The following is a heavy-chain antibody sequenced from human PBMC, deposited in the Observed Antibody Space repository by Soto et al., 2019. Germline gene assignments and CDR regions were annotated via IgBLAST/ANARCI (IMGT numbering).Heavy chain of an antibody. J-gene: IGHJ6*02. CDR2: ISYDGSNK. V-gene: IGHV3-30*18. CDR3: AKDLAVADNEASSTRYYYYYYGMDV. Sequence: PGGSLRLSCAASGFTFSSYGMHWVRQAPGKGLEWVAVISYDGSNKYYADSVKGRFTISRDNSKNTLYLQMNSLRAEDTAAYYCAKDLAVADNEASSTRYYYYYYGMDVWGQGTTVTVSS. CDR1: GFTFSSYG. D-gene: IGHD6-19*01.